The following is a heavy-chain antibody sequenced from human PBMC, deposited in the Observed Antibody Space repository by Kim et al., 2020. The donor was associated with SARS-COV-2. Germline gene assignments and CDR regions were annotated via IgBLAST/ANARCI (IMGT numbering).Heavy chain of an antibody. J-gene: IGHJ4*02. V-gene: IGHV3-23*01. D-gene: IGHD6-6*01. Sequence: YADSVKGRFTISRDNSKNTLYLQMNSLRAEDTAVYYCAKDDGQLLYYFDYWGQGTLVTVSS. CDR3: AKDDGQLLYYFDY.